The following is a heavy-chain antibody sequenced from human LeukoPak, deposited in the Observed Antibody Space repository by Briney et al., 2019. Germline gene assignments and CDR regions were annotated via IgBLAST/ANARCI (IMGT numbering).Heavy chain of an antibody. CDR3: ARDQEMAAGTFYYYYYGMDV. CDR1: GFTVSSNY. CDR2: IYSGGST. D-gene: IGHD6-13*01. V-gene: IGHV3-66*01. J-gene: IGHJ6*02. Sequence: GGSLRLSCAASGFTVSSNYMSWVRQAPGKGLEWVSVIYSGGSTYYADSVKGRFTISRDNSKNTLYLQTNSLRAEDTAVYYCARDQEMAAGTFYYYYYGMDVWGQGTTVTVSS.